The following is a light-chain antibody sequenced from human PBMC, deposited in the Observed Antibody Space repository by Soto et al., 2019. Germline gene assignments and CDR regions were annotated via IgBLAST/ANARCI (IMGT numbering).Light chain of an antibody. J-gene: IGKJ5*01. CDR2: GAS. Sequence: EIVMTQSPATLSVSPGERVTLPCRASQSVSDNLAWYQQKPGQAPRLLIYGASSRVTGIPARFSGSGSVTEFTLTISSLQSEDFAVYYCQQYNNWPPITFGQGTRVEIK. CDR1: QSVSDN. V-gene: IGKV3D-15*01. CDR3: QQYNNWPPIT.